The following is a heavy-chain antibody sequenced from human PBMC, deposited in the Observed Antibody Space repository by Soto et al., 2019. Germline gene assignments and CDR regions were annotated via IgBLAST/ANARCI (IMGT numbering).Heavy chain of an antibody. J-gene: IGHJ3*02. Sequence: QVQLVESGGGVVQPGRSLRLSCAASGFTFSSYGMHWVRQAPGKGLEWVAVISYDGSNKYYADSVKGRFTISRDNSKNTLYLQMNSLRGEDTAVYYCAKEDPGFDIWGQGTMVTVSS. CDR1: GFTFSSYG. CDR2: ISYDGSNK. V-gene: IGHV3-30*18. CDR3: AKEDPGFDI.